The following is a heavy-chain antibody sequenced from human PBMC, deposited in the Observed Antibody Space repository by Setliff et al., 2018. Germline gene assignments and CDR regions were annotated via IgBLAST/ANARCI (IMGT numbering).Heavy chain of an antibody. J-gene: IGHJ3*02. CDR1: GYSFTNYW. CDR2: IYPGDSDT. V-gene: IGHV5-51*01. Sequence: PGASLKISCEGSGYSFTNYWIGWVRQMPGKGLEWMGIIYPGDSDTRYSPSFQGQVTISADKSISTAYLQWSSLKASDTAMYYCASPQRGNFYASFDIWGQGTRSPSPQ. D-gene: IGHD3-16*01. CDR3: ASPQRGNFYASFDI.